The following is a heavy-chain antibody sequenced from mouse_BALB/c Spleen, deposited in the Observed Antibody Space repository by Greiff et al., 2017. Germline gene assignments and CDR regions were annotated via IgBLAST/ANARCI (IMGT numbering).Heavy chain of an antibody. CDR3: ARNIRDYGAYYAMGY. J-gene: IGHJ4*01. V-gene: IGHV2-6-4*01. CDR2: IWGGGST. Sequence: QVQLKESGPGLVAPSQSLSITCTVSGFSLSRYSVHWVRQPPGKGLEWLGMIWGGGSTDYNSALKSRLSISKDNSKSQVFLKMNSLQTDDTAMYCCARNIRDYGAYYAMGYWGQGTSVTVSS. CDR1: GFSLSRYS. D-gene: IGHD2-4*01.